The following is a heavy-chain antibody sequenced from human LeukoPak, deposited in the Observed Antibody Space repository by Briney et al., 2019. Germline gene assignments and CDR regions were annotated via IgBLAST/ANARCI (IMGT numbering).Heavy chain of an antibody. D-gene: IGHD3/OR15-3a*01. J-gene: IGHJ4*02. CDR2: IYYTGNT. CDR3: ARQTGSGLFILP. CDR1: GVSISSSNSY. Sequence: SETLSLTCTVSGVSISSSNSYWGWIRQPPGKGLEWIGSIYYTGNTYYNASLKSRVTISIDTSKNQISLRLTSVTATDTAIYYCARQTGSGLFILPGGQGTLVTVSS. V-gene: IGHV4-39*01.